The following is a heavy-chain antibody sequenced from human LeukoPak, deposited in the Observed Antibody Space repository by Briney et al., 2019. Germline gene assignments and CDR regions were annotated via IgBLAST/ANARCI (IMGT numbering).Heavy chain of an antibody. CDR1: GYSFTGHY. J-gene: IGHJ4*02. D-gene: IGHD1-26*01. V-gene: IGHV1-2*02. Sequence: ASVKVSCKASGYSFTGHYMHWVRQAPGQGLEWMGWINPNSGGTNYAQKFQGRVTMTRDTSISTAYMELSRLRSDDTAVYYCARDLVGATLDDYWGQGTLVTVSS. CDR2: INPNSGGT. CDR3: ARDLVGATLDDY.